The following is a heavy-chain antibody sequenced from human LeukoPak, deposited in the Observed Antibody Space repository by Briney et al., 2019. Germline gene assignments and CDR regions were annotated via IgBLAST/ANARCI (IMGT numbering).Heavy chain of an antibody. CDR3: ARASASTVTWYVDY. D-gene: IGHD4-17*01. CDR2: IYYSGST. J-gene: IGHJ4*02. V-gene: IGHV4-61*08. CDR1: GGSISSGGYY. Sequence: SETLSLTCTVSGGSISSGGYYWSWIRQHPGKGLEWIGYIYYSGSTDYNPSLKSRVTISVDTSKNQFSLKLSSVTAADTAVYYCARASASTVTWYVDYWGQGTLVTVSS.